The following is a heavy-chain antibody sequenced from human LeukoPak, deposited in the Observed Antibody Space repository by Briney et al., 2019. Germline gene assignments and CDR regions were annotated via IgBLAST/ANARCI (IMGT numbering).Heavy chain of an antibody. V-gene: IGHV4-61*08. Sequence: SETLSLTCTVSGGSISSGGYSWSWIRQHPGKGLEWIGYIYYSGSTNYNPSLKSRVTISVDTSKNQFSLKLSSVTAADTAVYYCARGYGSSWSDYWGQGTLVTVSS. J-gene: IGHJ4*02. CDR1: GGSISSGGYS. CDR2: IYYSGST. CDR3: ARGYGSSWSDY. D-gene: IGHD6-13*01.